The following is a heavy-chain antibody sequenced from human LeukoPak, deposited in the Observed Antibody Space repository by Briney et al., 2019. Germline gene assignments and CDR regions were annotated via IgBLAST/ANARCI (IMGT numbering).Heavy chain of an antibody. CDR3: ARRARFWSGYYYYYYMDV. V-gene: IGHV4-38-2*01. J-gene: IGHJ6*03. Sequence: PSETLSLTCAVSGYSISSGCYWGWIRQPPGKGLEWIGSIYHSGSTYYNPSLKSRVTISVDTSKNQFSLKLSSVTAADTAVYYCARRARFWSGYYYYYYMDVWGKGTTVTVSS. D-gene: IGHD3-3*01. CDR1: GYSISSGCY. CDR2: IYHSGST.